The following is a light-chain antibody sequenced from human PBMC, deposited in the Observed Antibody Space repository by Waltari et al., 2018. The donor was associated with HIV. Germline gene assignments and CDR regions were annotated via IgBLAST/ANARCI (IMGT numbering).Light chain of an antibody. CDR1: RDVTRY. CDR3: QQSHSTPLT. Sequence: DIQVTQSPSSLSASVGDRVSMTCRASRDVTRYLNWFQQKPGGAPKLLIYAASSLQRGVPSRFSGSGSGTEFTITINGVQPEDFATYYCQQSHSTPLTFGPGTKVDVK. J-gene: IGKJ3*01. CDR2: AAS. V-gene: IGKV1-39*01.